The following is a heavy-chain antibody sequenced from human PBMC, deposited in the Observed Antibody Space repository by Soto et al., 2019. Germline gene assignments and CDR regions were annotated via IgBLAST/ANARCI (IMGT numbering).Heavy chain of an antibody. CDR3: ASDYSTLGGGYYGMDV. V-gene: IGHV1-69*13. J-gene: IGHJ6*02. Sequence: SVQVSCKAPGGTFSSYAISWVRQAPGQGLEWMGGIIPIFGPANYAQKFQGIVTITADASTSTSYVELSILRDEDTAVYYCASDYSTLGGGYYGMDVGGQGTPVTVSS. CDR1: GGTFSSYA. CDR2: IIPIFGPA. D-gene: IGHD6-13*01.